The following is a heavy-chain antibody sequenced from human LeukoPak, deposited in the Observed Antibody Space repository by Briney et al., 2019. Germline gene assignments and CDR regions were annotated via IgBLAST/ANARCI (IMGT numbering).Heavy chain of an antibody. J-gene: IGHJ4*02. D-gene: IGHD3-22*01. CDR1: VYTLTELS. V-gene: IGHV1-24*01. Sequence: GASVKVSCKVSVYTLTELSMHWVRQAAGKGREWMGGFDPEDGETIYAQKFQGRVTMTEDTSTDTASMELSSLRSEDTAVYYCATGRYYYDSRGSPQLDYWGQGSLVTVSS. CDR2: FDPEDGET. CDR3: ATGRYYYDSRGSPQLDY.